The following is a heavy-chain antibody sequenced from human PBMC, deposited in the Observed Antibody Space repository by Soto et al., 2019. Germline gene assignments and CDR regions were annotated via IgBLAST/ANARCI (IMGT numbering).Heavy chain of an antibody. CDR2: IWYDGSNK. CDR1: GFTFSSYG. J-gene: IGHJ6*02. CDR3: ARDGSSNHYYYYGMDV. Sequence: QVQLVESGGGVVQPGRSLRLSCAASGFTFSSYGMHWVRQAPGKGLEWVAVIWYDGSNKYYADSVKGRFTISRDNSKNTLYLQMNSLRAEETAVYYCARDGSSNHYYYYGMDVWGQGTTVTVSS. D-gene: IGHD6-13*01. V-gene: IGHV3-33*01.